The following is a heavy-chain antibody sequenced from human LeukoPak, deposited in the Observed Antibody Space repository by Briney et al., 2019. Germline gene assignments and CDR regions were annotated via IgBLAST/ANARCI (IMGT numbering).Heavy chain of an antibody. Sequence: GGSLRLSCAASGFTFSVSAMHWVRQASGKGLEWVGRIRSKANSYATAYAASVKGRFTISRDDSKNTAYLQMNCLKTEDTAVYYCTPSLYDILTGSDYWGQGTLVTVSS. V-gene: IGHV3-73*01. D-gene: IGHD3-9*01. CDR1: GFTFSVSA. J-gene: IGHJ4*02. CDR3: TPSLYDILTGSDY. CDR2: IRSKANSYAT.